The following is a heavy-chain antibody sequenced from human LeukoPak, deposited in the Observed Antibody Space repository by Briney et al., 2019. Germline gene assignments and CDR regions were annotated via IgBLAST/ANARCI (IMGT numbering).Heavy chain of an antibody. Sequence: GGSLRLSCAASGFTFSSYAMHWVRQAPGKGLEWVAVISYDGSNKYYADSVKGRFTISRDNSKNTLYVQMNSLRAEDTAVYYCARHRTASDYWGQGTLVTVSS. CDR3: ARHRTASDY. D-gene: IGHD3-16*02. CDR1: GFTFSSYA. CDR2: ISYDGSNK. J-gene: IGHJ4*02. V-gene: IGHV3-30*04.